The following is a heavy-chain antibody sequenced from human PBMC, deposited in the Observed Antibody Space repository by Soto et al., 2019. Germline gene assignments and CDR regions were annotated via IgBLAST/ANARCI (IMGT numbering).Heavy chain of an antibody. J-gene: IGHJ5*02. CDR3: ARHLVVGDTTYNWFDL. D-gene: IGHD2-15*01. V-gene: IGHV4-39*01. Sequence: SETLSLTCSVSGGSISSRCSYWGWIRQVPGKGLEWIGSMFYRGNSYYNPSPRSRVTMYVDSSKNQFSLKLSSVTAADTAVYYCARHLVVGDTTYNWFDLWGQGTLVTVSS. CDR2: MFYRGNS. CDR1: GGSISSRCSY.